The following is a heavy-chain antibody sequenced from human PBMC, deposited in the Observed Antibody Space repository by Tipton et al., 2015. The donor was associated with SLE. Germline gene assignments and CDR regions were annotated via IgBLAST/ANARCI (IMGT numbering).Heavy chain of an antibody. D-gene: IGHD3-10*01. J-gene: IGHJ1*01. CDR1: GGSISSGGYY. V-gene: IGHV4-31*03. CDR3: ARERYGSGSYNFQH. CDR2: IYYSGST. Sequence: LSLTCTVSGGSISSGGYYWSWIRQHPGKGLEWIGYIYYSGSTYYNPSLKSRVTISVDTSKNQFSLKLSSVTAADTAVYYCARERYGSGSYNFQHWGQGTLVTVSS.